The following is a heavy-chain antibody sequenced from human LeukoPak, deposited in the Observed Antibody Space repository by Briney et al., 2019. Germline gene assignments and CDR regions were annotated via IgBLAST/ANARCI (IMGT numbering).Heavy chain of an antibody. CDR2: ISSEGKTA. D-gene: IGHD6-13*01. CDR3: VKDRWVDH. Sequence: GGSLRLSCSASGFIFSPYAMHWVRQAPGKGLEYVSSISSEGKTAYYADSVKGRFTISRDNSKNTLYLQMSSLRPEDTAVYYCVKDRWVDHWGQGTLVTVSS. CDR1: GFIFSPYA. J-gene: IGHJ4*02. V-gene: IGHV3-64D*06.